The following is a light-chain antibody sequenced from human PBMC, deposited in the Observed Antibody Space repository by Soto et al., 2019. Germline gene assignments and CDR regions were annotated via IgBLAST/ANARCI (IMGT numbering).Light chain of an antibody. J-gene: IGLJ2*01. Sequence: QSVLTQPPSVSGAPGQRVTISCAGSTSNIGAGYDVHWYQQLPGKAPKVLVYENDKRPSGVPDRFSGSKSGTSGSLAITGLQAEDEADYYCQSYDRDLAHVVFGGGTKVTVL. V-gene: IGLV1-40*01. CDR3: QSYDRDLAHVV. CDR1: TSNIGAGYD. CDR2: END.